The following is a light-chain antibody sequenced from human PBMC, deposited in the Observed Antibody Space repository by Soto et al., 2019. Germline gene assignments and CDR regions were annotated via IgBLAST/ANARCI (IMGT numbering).Light chain of an antibody. CDR3: TSYAGSNNPVV. J-gene: IGLJ3*02. Sequence: QSVLTQPPSASGSPGQSVTISCTGTSSDVGSYNYVSWYQQHPDKAPKLIINEVNERPSGVPDRFSGSKSGNTASLTVSGLQADDEADYYCTSYAGSNNPVVFGGGTKLTVL. CDR1: SSDVGSYNY. V-gene: IGLV2-8*01. CDR2: EVN.